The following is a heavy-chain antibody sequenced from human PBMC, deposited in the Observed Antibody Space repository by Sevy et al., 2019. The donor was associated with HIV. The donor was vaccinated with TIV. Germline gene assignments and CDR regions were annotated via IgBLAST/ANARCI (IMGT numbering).Heavy chain of an antibody. J-gene: IGHJ3*01. CDR1: DVSISSGTNY. CDR2: IYYSGTT. CDR3: ARQRGGWYEYDASDV. D-gene: IGHD6-19*01. Sequence: ETLSLTCTVSDVSISSGTNYWGWIRQPPGKGLEWIGSIYYSGTTYYNPSLKSRVTMSADTSMNQFSLKLGSVTVADTAVYYCARQRGGWYEYDASDVWGQGTMVTVSS. V-gene: IGHV4-39*01.